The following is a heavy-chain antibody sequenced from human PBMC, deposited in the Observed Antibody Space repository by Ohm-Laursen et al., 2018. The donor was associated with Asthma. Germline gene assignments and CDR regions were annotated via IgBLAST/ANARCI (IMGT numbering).Heavy chain of an antibody. CDR1: GFIISTYD. CDR3: ARDALGYFDY. Sequence: SLRLSCAASGFIISTYDMSWVRQAPGKGLEWVSVIYSGGSTYYADSVKGRFTISRDNSKNTLYLQMNSLRAEDTAVYYRARDALGYFDYWGQGTLVTVSS. J-gene: IGHJ4*02. D-gene: IGHD7-27*01. V-gene: IGHV3-53*01. CDR2: IYSGGST.